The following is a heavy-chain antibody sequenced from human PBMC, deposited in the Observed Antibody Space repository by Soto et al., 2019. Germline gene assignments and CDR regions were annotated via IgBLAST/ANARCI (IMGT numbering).Heavy chain of an antibody. J-gene: IGHJ4*02. CDR2: ISGSGGST. V-gene: IGHV3-23*01. Sequence: GGSLRLSCAASGFTFSSYAMHWVRLAPGKGLEWVSAISGSGGSTYYADSVKGRFTNSRDNSKNTLYLQMNSLRAEDTAVYYCAKEERYCSGGSCYGAYYWGQGTLVTVSS. CDR1: GFTFSSYA. CDR3: AKEERYCSGGSCYGAYY. D-gene: IGHD2-15*01.